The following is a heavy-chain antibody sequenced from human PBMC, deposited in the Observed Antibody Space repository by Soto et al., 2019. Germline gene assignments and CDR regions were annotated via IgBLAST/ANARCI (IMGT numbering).Heavy chain of an antibody. CDR3: ARDGALGGATPHDAFDI. D-gene: IGHD1-26*01. V-gene: IGHV3-21*01. CDR2: ISSSSSYI. Sequence: GGSLRLSCAASGFTFSSYSMNWVRQAPGKGLEWVSSISSSSSYIYYADSVKGRFTISRDNAKNSLYLQMNSLRAEDTAVYYCARDGALGGATPHDAFDIWGQGTMVTVSS. CDR1: GFTFSSYS. J-gene: IGHJ3*02.